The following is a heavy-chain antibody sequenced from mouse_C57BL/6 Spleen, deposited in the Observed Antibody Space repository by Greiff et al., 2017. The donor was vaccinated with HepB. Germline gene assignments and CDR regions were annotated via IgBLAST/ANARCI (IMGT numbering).Heavy chain of an antibody. J-gene: IGHJ1*03. CDR3: ARGLYYYGSSYPRYFDV. D-gene: IGHD1-1*01. CDR1: GYTFTSYW. V-gene: IGHV1-50*01. CDR2: IDPSDSYT. Sequence: QVQLQQPGAELVKPGASVKLSCKASGYTFTSYWMQWVKQRPGQGLEWIGEIDPSDSYTNYNQKFKGKATLNVDTSSSTAYMQLSSLTSEDSAVYYCARGLYYYGSSYPRYFDVWGTGTTVTVSS.